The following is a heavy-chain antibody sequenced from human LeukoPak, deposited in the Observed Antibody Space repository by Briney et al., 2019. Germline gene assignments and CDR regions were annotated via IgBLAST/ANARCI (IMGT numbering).Heavy chain of an antibody. V-gene: IGHV1-46*03. J-gene: IGHJ3*02. Sequence: ASVKVSCKASGFTFTSYYMHWVRQAPGQGLEWMGIINPSGGSTSYPQKFQGRVTMTRDTSTSTVYMELSSLRSEDTAVYYCACVVRGAFDIWGQGTLVTVSS. D-gene: IGHD2-21*01. CDR3: ACVVRGAFDI. CDR1: GFTFTSYY. CDR2: INPSGGST.